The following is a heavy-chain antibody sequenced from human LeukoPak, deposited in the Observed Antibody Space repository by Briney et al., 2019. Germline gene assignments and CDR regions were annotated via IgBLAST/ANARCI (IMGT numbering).Heavy chain of an antibody. J-gene: IGHJ4*02. D-gene: IGHD4-17*01. CDR3: ARDDTVTTRVGFID. V-gene: IGHV3-7*01. Sequence: GGSLRLSCAASGFTFSSYWMSWVRQAPGKGLEWVANIKQDGSEKYYVDSVKGRFTISRDNAKHSLYLQMNSLRAEDTAVYYCARDDTVTTRVGFIDWGQGTLVTVSS. CDR2: IKQDGSEK. CDR1: GFTFSSYW.